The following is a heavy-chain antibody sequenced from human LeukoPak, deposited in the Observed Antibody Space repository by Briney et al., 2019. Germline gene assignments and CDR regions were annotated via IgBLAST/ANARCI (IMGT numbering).Heavy chain of an antibody. Sequence: GGSLRLSCAASGFTFSGSALHWVRQASGKGLEWVGRIRSTANGYATAYAASVKGRFTISRDDSKNTAYLQMDSLKTEDTAVYYCAKAREDTYYYDSSGYYFATPLDYWGQGTLVTVSS. CDR3: AKAREDTYYYDSSGYYFATPLDY. CDR2: IRSTANGYAT. D-gene: IGHD3-22*01. CDR1: GFTFSGSA. V-gene: IGHV3-73*01. J-gene: IGHJ4*02.